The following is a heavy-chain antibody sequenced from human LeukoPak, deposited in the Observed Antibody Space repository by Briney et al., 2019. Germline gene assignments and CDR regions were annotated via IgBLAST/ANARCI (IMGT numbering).Heavy chain of an antibody. CDR1: GFTFSVYW. CDR3: ARSHYYLGSGIFSWYFDY. J-gene: IGHJ4*02. V-gene: IGHV3-7*01. Sequence: TGGSLRLSCAASGFTFSVYWMSWVRQAPGKGLEWVANIKQDGSEKYYVDSVKGRFTVSRDNAKNSLYLQLSSLRAEDTAVYFCARSHYYLGSGIFSWYFDYWGQGALVTVSS. CDR2: IKQDGSEK. D-gene: IGHD3-10*01.